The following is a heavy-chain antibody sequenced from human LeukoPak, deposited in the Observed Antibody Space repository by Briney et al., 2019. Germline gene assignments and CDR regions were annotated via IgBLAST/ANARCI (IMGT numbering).Heavy chain of an antibody. CDR2: IYYSGST. D-gene: IGHD4-17*01. CDR3: ARQDYGDEFFDY. CDR1: NGSFTEYF. Sequence: SETLSLTCVVNNGSFTEYFWGWIRQPPGKGLEWIGSIYYSGSTYYNPSLKSRVTISVDTSKNQFSLKLSSVTAADTAVYYCARQDYGDEFFDYWGQGTLVTVSS. J-gene: IGHJ4*02. V-gene: IGHV4-39*01.